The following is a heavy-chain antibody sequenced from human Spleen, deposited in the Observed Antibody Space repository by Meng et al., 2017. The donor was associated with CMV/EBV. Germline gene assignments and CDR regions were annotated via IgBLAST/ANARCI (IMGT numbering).Heavy chain of an antibody. CDR3: ARDATAAYYYYYGMDV. J-gene: IGHJ6*02. CDR1: GGSVSSGSYY. V-gene: IGHV4-61*01. D-gene: IGHD6-13*01. Sequence: SETLSLTCTVSGGSVSSGSYYWSWIRQPPGKGLEWIGYIYYSGSTNYNPSLKSRVTISVDTSKNQFSLKLSSVTAADTAVYYCARDATAAYYYYYGMDVWGQGTTVTV. CDR2: IYYSGST.